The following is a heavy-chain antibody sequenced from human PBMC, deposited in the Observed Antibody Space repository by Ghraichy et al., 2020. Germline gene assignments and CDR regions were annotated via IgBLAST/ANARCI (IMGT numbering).Heavy chain of an antibody. V-gene: IGHV4-59*01. CDR2: IYYSGST. CDR3: ARLGGITDAFDI. Sequence: SETLSLTCTVSGGSISSYYWSWIRQPPGKGLEWIGYIYYSGSTNYNPSLKSRVTISVDTSKNQFSLKLSSVTAADTAVYYCARLGGITDAFDIWGQGTMVTVSS. D-gene: IGHD3-22*01. CDR1: GGSISSYY. J-gene: IGHJ3*02.